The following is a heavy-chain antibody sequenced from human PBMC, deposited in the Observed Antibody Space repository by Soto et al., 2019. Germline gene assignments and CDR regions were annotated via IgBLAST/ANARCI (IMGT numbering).Heavy chain of an antibody. CDR1: GGSVSNSNYY. Sequence: PSETLSVTCTVSGGSVSNSNYYWGWIRQSPGKGLEWIGSVYYRWRSYSKSSVRSRVTISVDTSKNQFSLNLNSVTASDTAVYYCVSQRTSVLTRPYFDYWGPGALVTVSS. CDR3: VSQRTSVLTRPYFDY. CDR2: VYYRWRS. D-gene: IGHD2-8*01. J-gene: IGHJ4*02. V-gene: IGHV4-39*01.